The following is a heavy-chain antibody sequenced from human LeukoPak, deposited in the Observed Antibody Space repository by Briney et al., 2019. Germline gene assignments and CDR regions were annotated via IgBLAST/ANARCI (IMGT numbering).Heavy chain of an antibody. CDR1: GFTFSSYS. D-gene: IGHD1-26*01. CDR3: ARDLMRASTAYFHH. V-gene: IGHV3-21*01. J-gene: IGHJ1*01. Sequence: PGGSLRLSCAASGFTFSSYSMNWVRQAPGKGLEWVSSISSSSRYVYYAGSVKGRFTISRDDAKNSLYLQMDSLRAEDTAVYYCARDLMRASTAYFHHWGQGSLVTVSS. CDR2: ISSSSRYV.